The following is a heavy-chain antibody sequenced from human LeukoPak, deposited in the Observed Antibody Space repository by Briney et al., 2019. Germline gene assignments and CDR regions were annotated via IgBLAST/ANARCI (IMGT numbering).Heavy chain of an antibody. V-gene: IGHV4-59*08. J-gene: IGHJ2*01. CDR1: GGSISSYY. CDR2: IYYSGST. D-gene: IGHD4-23*01. Sequence: PSETLSLTCTVSGGSISSYYWSWIRQPPGQGLEWIGYIYYSGSTDYNPSLKSRVTISVDRSKNQFSLKLSSVTAADTAVYHCARLDRGGQTGYSDLWGRGTLVTVSS. CDR3: ARLDRGGQTGYSDL.